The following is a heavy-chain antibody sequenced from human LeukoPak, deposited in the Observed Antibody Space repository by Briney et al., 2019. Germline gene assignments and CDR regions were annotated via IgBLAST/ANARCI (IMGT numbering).Heavy chain of an antibody. Sequence: SETLSLTCTVSGDSISSTTYYWGWIRQPPGKGLEWIGSIYHSGSTNYNPSLKSRVTISVDTSKNQFSLKLSSVTAADTAVYYCARDKWWSYGMDVWGQGTTVTVSS. CDR2: IYHSGST. V-gene: IGHV4-39*07. CDR1: GDSISSTTYY. D-gene: IGHD2-15*01. CDR3: ARDKWWSYGMDV. J-gene: IGHJ6*02.